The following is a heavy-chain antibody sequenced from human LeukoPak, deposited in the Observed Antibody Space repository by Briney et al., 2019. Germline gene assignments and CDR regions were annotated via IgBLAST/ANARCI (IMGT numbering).Heavy chain of an antibody. CDR2: IYTSGNT. CDR1: GGSISSYY. D-gene: IGHD2-8*01. J-gene: IGHJ4*02. Sequence: SETLSLTCSVSGGSISSYYWSWIRQPAGKRLEWIGRIYTSGNTNYNSSLKSRVTISVDTSKNQFSLKLSSVTAADTAVYYCARGRTNGYWGQGTLVTVSS. V-gene: IGHV4-4*07. CDR3: ARGRTNGY.